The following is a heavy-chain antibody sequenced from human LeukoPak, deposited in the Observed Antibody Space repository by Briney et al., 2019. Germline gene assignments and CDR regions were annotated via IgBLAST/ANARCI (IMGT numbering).Heavy chain of an antibody. J-gene: IGHJ4*02. CDR1: GFTFSSYG. CDR2: ISGSGGST. D-gene: IGHD6-19*01. CDR3: AKDRRGVTVAGTFDY. V-gene: IGHV3-23*01. Sequence: GGSLRLSCAASGFTFSSYGMSWVRQAPGKGLEWVSAISGSGGSTYYADSVKGRFTISRDNSKNTLYLQMNSLRAEDTAVYYCAKDRRGVTVAGTFDYWGQGTLVTVSS.